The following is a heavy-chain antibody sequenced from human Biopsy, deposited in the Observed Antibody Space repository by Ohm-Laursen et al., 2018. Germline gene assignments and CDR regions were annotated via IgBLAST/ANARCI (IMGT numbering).Heavy chain of an antibody. J-gene: IGHJ5*02. CDR1: GGTFSSYI. Sequence: SVKVSCKASGGTFSSYIFAWVRQAPGQRPEWMGDVMPFFGTAQYAPKLQGRVSMIADKTTYTAYMELTSLTSEDTAVYFCARHYYDTSGYNWFDPWGQGTLVTVSS. CDR3: ARHYYDTSGYNWFDP. V-gene: IGHV1-69*06. D-gene: IGHD3-22*01. CDR2: VMPFFGTA.